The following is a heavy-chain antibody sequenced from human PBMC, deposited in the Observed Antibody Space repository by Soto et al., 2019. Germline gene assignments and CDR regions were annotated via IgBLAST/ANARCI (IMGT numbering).Heavy chain of an antibody. J-gene: IGHJ4*02. D-gene: IGHD1-26*01. Sequence: PGGSLRLSCAASGITLSSYAMSWVRQAPGKGPEWVSGISASGGSTSYADSVKGRFTISRDNSKNTLYLQMNSLRADDTAVYHCAKAPTSGTYRLYFDYWGQGAPVPVSS. V-gene: IGHV3-23*01. CDR1: GITLSSYA. CDR2: ISASGGST. CDR3: AKAPTSGTYRLYFDY.